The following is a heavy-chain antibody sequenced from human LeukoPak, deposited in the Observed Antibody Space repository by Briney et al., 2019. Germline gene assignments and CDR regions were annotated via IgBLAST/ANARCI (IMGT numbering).Heavy chain of an antibody. CDR3: AKLGAYSSSWYGFFDY. CDR1: GYSFSNYW. J-gene: IGHJ4*02. Sequence: LGESLKISCKGSGYSFSNYWVGWVRQMPGKGLEWMGIIYPGESETRYSPSVQGQVTISADKSITTAYLQWSSLKASDTAMYYCAKLGAYSSSWYGFFDYWGQGTLVAVSS. D-gene: IGHD6-13*01. CDR2: IYPGESET. V-gene: IGHV5-51*01.